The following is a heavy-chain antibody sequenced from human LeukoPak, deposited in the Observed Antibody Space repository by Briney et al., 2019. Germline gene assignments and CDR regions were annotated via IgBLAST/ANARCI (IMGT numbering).Heavy chain of an antibody. Sequence: GESLKISCKGSGYSFTTFWIGWVRQMPGKGLEYMGIIYPGNSGTRYSPSFQGQVTISADKSISTAYLQWSSLKASDTAIYYCARHQYSGTYYNAFDIWGQGTLVTVSS. CDR2: IYPGNSGT. CDR1: GYSFTTFW. CDR3: ARHQYSGTYYNAFDI. V-gene: IGHV5-51*01. J-gene: IGHJ3*02. D-gene: IGHD1-26*01.